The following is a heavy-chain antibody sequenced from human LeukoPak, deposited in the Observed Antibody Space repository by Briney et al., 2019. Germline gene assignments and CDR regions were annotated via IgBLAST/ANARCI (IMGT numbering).Heavy chain of an antibody. J-gene: IGHJ4*02. CDR3: ARFDQDWGTFDY. V-gene: IGHV1-2*02. CDR1: GYTFTGYY. D-gene: IGHD7-27*01. CDR2: IKPDNGDT. Sequence: ASVKVSCKASGYTFTGYYMHWGGQAPDKGLGGMGWIKPDNGDTNYVQKFQGRVTMTRDTSITTAYMELSLRSDDTAVYYCARFDQDWGTFDYWGQGTVVTVSS.